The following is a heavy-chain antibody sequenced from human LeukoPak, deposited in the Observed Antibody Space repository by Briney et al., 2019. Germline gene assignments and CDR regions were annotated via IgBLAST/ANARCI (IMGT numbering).Heavy chain of an antibody. CDR1: GFTLSSYG. J-gene: IGHJ3*02. V-gene: IGHV3-33*06. Sequence: PGGSLRLSCAASGFTLSSYGMHWVRQAPGKGLEWVAVIWYDGSNKYYADSVKGRFTISRDNSKNTLYLQMNSLRAEDTAVYYCAKGSDYYDSSGYYYGHDAFDIWGQGTMVTVSS. D-gene: IGHD3-22*01. CDR2: IWYDGSNK. CDR3: AKGSDYYDSSGYYYGHDAFDI.